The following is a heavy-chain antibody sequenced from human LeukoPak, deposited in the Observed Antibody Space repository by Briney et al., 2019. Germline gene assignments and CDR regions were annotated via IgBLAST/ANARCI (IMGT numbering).Heavy chain of an antibody. CDR2: ITPNSGGT. V-gene: IGHV1-2*02. CDR1: GYTFTDYY. CDR3: ARDGVARTLYYYLPY. D-gene: IGHD3-3*01. J-gene: IGHJ4*02. Sequence: ASVKVSCKASGYTFTDYYIHWVRQAPGQGREWMGWITPNSGGTNYVQKLQGRVTMTSATSISPAYMEMTSLTSDDTAVYHFARDGVARTLYYYLPYWDQGTLVTVSS.